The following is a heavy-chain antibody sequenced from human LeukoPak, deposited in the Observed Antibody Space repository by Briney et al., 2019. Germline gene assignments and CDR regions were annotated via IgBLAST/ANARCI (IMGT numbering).Heavy chain of an antibody. CDR2: INHSGST. D-gene: IGHD6-13*01. Sequence: SETLSLTCAVYGGSFSGYYWSWIRQPPGKGLEWIGEINHSGSTNYNPFLKGRVTISVDTSKNQFSLKLSSVTAADTAVYYCASGSSWYASDYWGQGTLVTVSS. CDR3: ASGSSWYASDY. J-gene: IGHJ4*02. V-gene: IGHV4-34*01. CDR1: GGSFSGYY.